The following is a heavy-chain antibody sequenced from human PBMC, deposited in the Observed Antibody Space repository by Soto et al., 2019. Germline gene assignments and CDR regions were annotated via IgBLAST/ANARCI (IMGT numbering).Heavy chain of an antibody. D-gene: IGHD2-21*02. CDR3: AREDDGGDRDYYGLDV. V-gene: IGHV4-4*02. CDR1: GGSISSSNW. J-gene: IGHJ6*02. Sequence: PSETLSLTCAVSGGSISSSNWWSWVRQPPGKGLEWIGEIYHSGSTNYNPSLQSRVSISVDTSKNQFSLKLSSVTAADTAVYFCAREDDGGDRDYYGLDVWGQGTTVTVSS. CDR2: IYHSGST.